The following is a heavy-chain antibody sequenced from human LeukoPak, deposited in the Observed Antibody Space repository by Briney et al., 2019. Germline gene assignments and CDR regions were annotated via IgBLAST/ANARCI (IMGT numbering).Heavy chain of an antibody. CDR1: GFTFSNPA. J-gene: IGHJ4*02. Sequence: GGSLRLSCTASGFTFSNPAMSWVRQAPGKGLEWVSSMSSGGTYIYYADSVRGRFTISRDNAKSSLYLVMNSLRAEDTATYYCARDRPTGASRVFVVQWGQGTLVTVSS. V-gene: IGHV3-21*01. CDR2: MSSGGTYI. D-gene: IGHD2-15*01. CDR3: ARDRPTGASRVFVVQ.